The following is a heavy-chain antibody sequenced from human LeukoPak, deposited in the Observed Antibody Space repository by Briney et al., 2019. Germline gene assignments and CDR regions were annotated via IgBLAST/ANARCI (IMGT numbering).Heavy chain of an antibody. J-gene: IGHJ3*02. CDR2: ISGSGGST. V-gene: IGHV3-23*01. D-gene: IGHD1-26*01. CDR3: AKREEAFDI. CDR1: GFTFSSYA. Sequence: GGSLRLSCAASGFTFSSYATTWVRQAPGKGLEWASEISGSGGSTYYADSVKGRFTISRDNSKNTLYLQMNSLRAEDTAVYYCAKREEAFDIWGQGTMVTVSS.